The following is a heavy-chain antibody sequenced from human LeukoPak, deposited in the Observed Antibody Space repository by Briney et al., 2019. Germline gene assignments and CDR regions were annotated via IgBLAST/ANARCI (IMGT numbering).Heavy chain of an antibody. D-gene: IGHD6-19*01. CDR2: IYIDGST. CDR1: GFSVSSYY. Sequence: SETLSLTCTVSGFSVSSYYWSWIRQPAGKGLEWIGRIYIDGSTNYNPSLKSRVAMSVDTSKNQFSLKLSSVTAADTAMYYCAREQSSCTSRCLDYWGQGTLVTVSS. J-gene: IGHJ4*02. CDR3: AREQSSCTSRCLDY. V-gene: IGHV4-4*07.